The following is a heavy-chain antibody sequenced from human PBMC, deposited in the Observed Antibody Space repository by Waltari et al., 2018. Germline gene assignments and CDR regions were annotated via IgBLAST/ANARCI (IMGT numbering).Heavy chain of an antibody. Sequence: QVQLVQSGAEVKKPGSSVKVSCKSSRGTFSSYTISWVRQAPGQGLEWMGRIIPILGIANYAQKFQGRVTITADKSTSTAYMELSSLRSEDTAVYYCATDGRRDVDTAMVGAFDIWGQGTMVTVSS. CDR1: RGTFSSYT. CDR2: IIPILGIA. J-gene: IGHJ3*02. D-gene: IGHD5-18*01. V-gene: IGHV1-69*04. CDR3: ATDGRRDVDTAMVGAFDI.